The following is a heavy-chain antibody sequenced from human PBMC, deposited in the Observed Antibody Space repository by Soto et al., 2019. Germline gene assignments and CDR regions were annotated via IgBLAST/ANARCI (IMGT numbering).Heavy chain of an antibody. Sequence: QVQLVQSGAEVKKPGSSVKVSCKASGGTFSSYAISWVRQAPGQGLEWMGGIIPIFGTANYAQKFQGRVTITADESTSTADMELSSLRSEDTAVYYCASSIAAAGEQYYYYGMDVWGQGTTVTVSS. V-gene: IGHV1-69*12. D-gene: IGHD6-13*01. CDR3: ASSIAAAGEQYYYYGMDV. CDR1: GGTFSSYA. J-gene: IGHJ6*02. CDR2: IIPIFGTA.